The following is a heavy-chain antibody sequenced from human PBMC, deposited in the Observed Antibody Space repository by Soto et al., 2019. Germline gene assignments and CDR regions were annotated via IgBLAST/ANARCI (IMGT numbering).Heavy chain of an antibody. D-gene: IGHD6-13*01. CDR3: ARPYSSSWYGVFDY. V-gene: IGHV4-39*01. CDR2: IYYSGST. Sequence: QLQLQESGPGLVKPSETLSLTCTVSGGSISSSSYYWGWIRQPPGKGLEWIGSIYYSGSTYYNPSLKRRVTISIETSKNHFSLKLSSVTAADTAVYYCARPYSSSWYGVFDYWGQGTLVTVSS. CDR1: GGSISSSSYY. J-gene: IGHJ4*02.